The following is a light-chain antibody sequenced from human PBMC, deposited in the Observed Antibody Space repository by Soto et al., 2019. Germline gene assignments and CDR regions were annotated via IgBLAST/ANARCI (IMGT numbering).Light chain of an antibody. CDR1: TGAVTSGHY. CDR3: LLSYSGARPWV. Sequence: QTVVTQEPSLTVSPGGTVTLTCGSSTGAVTSGHYPYWFQQKPGQAPRTLIYDTSNKHSWTPARFSGSLLGGKAALTLSGAQPEDEAEYYCLLSYSGARPWVFGGGPQLTVL. J-gene: IGLJ3*02. CDR2: DTS. V-gene: IGLV7-46*01.